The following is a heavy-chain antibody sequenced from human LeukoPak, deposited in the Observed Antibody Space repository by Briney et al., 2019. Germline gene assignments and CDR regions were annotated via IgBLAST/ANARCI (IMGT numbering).Heavy chain of an antibody. V-gene: IGHV3-21*01. CDR1: GFTFSTYS. J-gene: IGHJ1*01. D-gene: IGHD3-22*01. Sequence: GGSLRLSCAASGFTFSTYSMNWVRQAPGKGLEWVSSISSSSSYIYYADSVKGRFTISRDNAKNSLYLQMNSQRAEDTGVYYCARAPSEIGGYYPEYFRHWGQGTLVTVSP. CDR2: ISSSSSYI. CDR3: ARAPSEIGGYYPEYFRH.